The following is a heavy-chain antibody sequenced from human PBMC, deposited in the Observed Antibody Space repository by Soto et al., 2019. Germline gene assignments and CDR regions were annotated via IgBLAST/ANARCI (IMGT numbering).Heavy chain of an antibody. CDR2: ISAHNGNT. CDR1: GYSFTGYG. J-gene: IGHJ4*02. Sequence: QVQLVQSGAEVKKPGASVKVSCKASGYSFTGYGINWLRQAPGQGLEWVGWISAHNGNTKFAQKFQGRVTLTTDTSTRTAYMEMGSLRSDDTAVYYCARADYCSGGSCYPGATDYWGQGTLVTVSS. V-gene: IGHV1-18*01. D-gene: IGHD2-15*01. CDR3: ARADYCSGGSCYPGATDY.